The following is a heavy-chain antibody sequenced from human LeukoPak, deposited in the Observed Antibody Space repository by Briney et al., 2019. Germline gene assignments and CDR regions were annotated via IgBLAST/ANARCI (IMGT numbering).Heavy chain of an antibody. CDR2: LNPSGGTT. CDR3: ATGLGWQQLGRKSDWSDP. CDR1: GDTFVNYY. J-gene: IGHJ5*02. D-gene: IGHD6-13*01. V-gene: IGHV1-46*01. Sequence: ASVKISCKAPGDTFVNYYFHWVRRAPGQGLEWVGMLNPSGGTTTYAQKFQGRVSMTRDLSTTTVYMDPTSLRSEDTAVYFCATGLGWQQLGRKSDWSDPWGQGTLVTVSS.